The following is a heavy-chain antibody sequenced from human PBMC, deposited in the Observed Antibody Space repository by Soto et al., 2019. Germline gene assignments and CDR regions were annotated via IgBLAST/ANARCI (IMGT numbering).Heavy chain of an antibody. J-gene: IGHJ6*02. V-gene: IGHV5-10-1*04. CDR3: ARHRGPARYFYYYGLDG. D-gene: IGHD6-6*01. CDR2: IDPSDSFT. CDR1: GYRFSDYW. Sequence: GESLKISCKGSGYRFSDYWISWVRQVPGKGLEWMGKIDPSDSFTTYSPSFQGQVTISADKSISTAYLQWSSLKASDTAMYYCARHRGPARYFYYYGLDGWGQGTTVTVSS.